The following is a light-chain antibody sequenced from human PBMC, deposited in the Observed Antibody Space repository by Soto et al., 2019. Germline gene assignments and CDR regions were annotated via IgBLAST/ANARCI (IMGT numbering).Light chain of an antibody. CDR3: QQYNNWPPWT. Sequence: EVVMTQSPATRSVSPGERATLSCRASQSISRNLAWYQHIPGQAPRLLIYAASTRATVIPARFSGSGSGTEFTLTISSLQSEDYALYYCQQYNNWPPWTFGQGTKVEVK. V-gene: IGKV3-15*01. CDR1: QSISRN. CDR2: AAS. J-gene: IGKJ1*01.